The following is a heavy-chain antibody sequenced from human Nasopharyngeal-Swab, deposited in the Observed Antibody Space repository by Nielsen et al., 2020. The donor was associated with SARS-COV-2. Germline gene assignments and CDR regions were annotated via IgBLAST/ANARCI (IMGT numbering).Heavy chain of an antibody. Sequence: GGSLRLSCAASGFTFSSYGMNWVRKAPGKGLEWVAVISYDGSNKYYADSVKGRFTISRDNSKNTLYLQMNSLRAEDTAVYYCAKVHVDTAMVMDYWGQGTLVTVSS. CDR1: GFTFSSYG. CDR3: AKVHVDTAMVMDY. D-gene: IGHD5-18*01. J-gene: IGHJ4*02. V-gene: IGHV3-30*18. CDR2: ISYDGSNK.